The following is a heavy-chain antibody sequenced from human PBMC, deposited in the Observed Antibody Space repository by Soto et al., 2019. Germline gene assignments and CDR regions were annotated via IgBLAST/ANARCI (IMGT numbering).Heavy chain of an antibody. CDR2: ISGSGLST. CDR3: AKMTTRSFDY. V-gene: IGHV3-23*01. D-gene: IGHD4-17*01. Sequence: GGSLRLSCAASGFTFSSYAMSWVRQAPGKGLEWVSGISGSGLSTNYADSVKGRFTISRDNSKNTLYLQMSSLRAEDTAVYYCAKMTTRSFDYWGQGTLVTVSS. CDR1: GFTFSSYA. J-gene: IGHJ4*02.